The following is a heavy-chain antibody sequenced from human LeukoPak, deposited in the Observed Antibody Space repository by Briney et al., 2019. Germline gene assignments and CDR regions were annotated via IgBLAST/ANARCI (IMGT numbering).Heavy chain of an antibody. Sequence: PGRSLRLSCTASGFXFXDYAMXXXRXAPGKGLEWVGFIRXXAYGGTTEYAASVKGRFTISRDDSKSIAYLQMNSLKTEDTAVYYCTRGIVVVVAAVYYYYGMDVWGQGTTVTVSS. V-gene: IGHV3-49*03. J-gene: IGHJ6*02. CDR2: IRXXAYGGTT. CDR1: GFXFXDYA. D-gene: IGHD2-15*01. CDR3: TRGIVVVVAAVYYYYGMDV.